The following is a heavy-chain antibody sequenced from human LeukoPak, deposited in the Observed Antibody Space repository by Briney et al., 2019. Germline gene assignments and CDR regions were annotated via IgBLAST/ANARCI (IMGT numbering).Heavy chain of an antibody. CDR3: ASHVSGDYYYYYMDV. Sequence: SETLSLTCTVSGGSISSGGYYWSWIRQHPGKGLEWIVYIYYSGSTYYNPSLKSRVTISVDTSKNQFSLKLSSVTAADTAVYYCASHVSGDYYYYYMDVWGKGTTVTVSS. CDR2: IYYSGST. J-gene: IGHJ6*03. CDR1: GGSISSGGYY. D-gene: IGHD3-16*01. V-gene: IGHV4-31*03.